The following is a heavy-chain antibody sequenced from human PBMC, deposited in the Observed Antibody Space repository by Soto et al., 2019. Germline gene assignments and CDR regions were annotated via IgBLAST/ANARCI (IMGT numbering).Heavy chain of an antibody. CDR3: ARALPLGHYYDSSGYYIRLADAFDI. CDR1: GFTFSSYG. CDR2: ISYDGSNK. V-gene: IGHV3-30*03. D-gene: IGHD3-22*01. Sequence: GSLRLSCAASGFTFSSYGMHWVRQAPGKGLEWVAVISYDGSNKYYADSVKGRFTISRDNSKNSLYLQMNSLRAEDTAVYYCARALPLGHYYDSSGYYIRLADAFDIWGQGTMVTVSS. J-gene: IGHJ3*02.